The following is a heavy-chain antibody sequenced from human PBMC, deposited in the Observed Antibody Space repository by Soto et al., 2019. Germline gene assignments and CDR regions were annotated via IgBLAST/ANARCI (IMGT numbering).Heavy chain of an antibody. J-gene: IGHJ6*02. V-gene: IGHV1-69*01. CDR2: IIPVFGII. D-gene: IGHD6-19*01. Sequence: QVHLLLQSGAEVKKPGSSVKVACKASGGNPSNSAISWGRQAPGQGLEWMGGIIPVFGIISHAQNFQGRVTITADESTSTAYMELSSLRSEDTAVYFCAGGRIVVAGSSAYYSMDVWGQGTTVTVS. CDR3: AGGRIVVAGSSAYYSMDV. CDR1: GGNPSNSA.